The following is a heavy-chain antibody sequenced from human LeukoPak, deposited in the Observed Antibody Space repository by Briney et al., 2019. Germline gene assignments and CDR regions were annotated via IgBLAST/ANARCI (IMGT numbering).Heavy chain of an antibody. CDR2: IRHDGINK. V-gene: IGHV3-30*02. Sequence: GGSLRLSCAASGFTFSLYGIHWVRQAPGKGLEWVALIRHDGINKDYADSVKGRFTISRDNSKNTLYLQMNSLRAEDTAMYYCAKKAGNDYGDQNWFDPWGQGTLVTVSS. CDR3: AKKAGNDYGDQNWFDP. D-gene: IGHD4-17*01. CDR1: GFTFSLYG. J-gene: IGHJ5*02.